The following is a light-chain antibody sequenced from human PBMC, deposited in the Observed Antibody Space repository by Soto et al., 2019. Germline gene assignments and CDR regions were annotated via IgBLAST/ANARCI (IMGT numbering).Light chain of an antibody. Sequence: QSVLTQPPSASGTPGQRVTISCSGSSSNLGDNNVNWYQQLPGTAPKLLIYSNNRRPSEVADRFSGSKSGTSASLAIIGLQSDDEADYYCATWDDSLNGPVFGGGTKLTVL. J-gene: IGLJ3*02. CDR1: SSNLGDNN. CDR3: ATWDDSLNGPV. CDR2: SNN. V-gene: IGLV1-44*01.